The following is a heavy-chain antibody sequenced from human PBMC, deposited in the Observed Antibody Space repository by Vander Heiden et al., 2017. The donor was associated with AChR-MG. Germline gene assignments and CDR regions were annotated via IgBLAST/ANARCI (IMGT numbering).Heavy chain of an antibody. CDR3: ARDSTHCTGGVCYFQH. Sequence: EVQLVASGGGLVQPGGSLRLSCAGSGFTFSSYWMHWVRQAPGEGLVWVSRISPDGSSRTYAGSVKGRFTISRDNAKNTLYLQMNSLRAEDTAVYYCARDSTHCTGGVCYFQHWGQGTLVPVSS. D-gene: IGHD2-8*02. V-gene: IGHV3-74*01. CDR2: ISPDGSSR. J-gene: IGHJ1*01. CDR1: GFTFSSYW.